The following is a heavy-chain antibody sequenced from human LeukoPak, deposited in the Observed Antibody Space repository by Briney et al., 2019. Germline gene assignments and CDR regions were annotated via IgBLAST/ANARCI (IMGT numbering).Heavy chain of an antibody. CDR1: GFTFGAYW. D-gene: IGHD3-16*02. CDR2: IKDDGSAQ. J-gene: IGHJ4*02. V-gene: IGHV3-7*01. CDR3: ARHIVGEQNFDY. Sequence: GGSLRLPCAASGFTFGAYWMSWFRQAPGKGPEWVASIKDDGSAQFYVDSLEGRFTISRDNAKNTLYLQVDTMRVEDTAVYYCARHIVGEQNFDYWSQGTLVTVSS.